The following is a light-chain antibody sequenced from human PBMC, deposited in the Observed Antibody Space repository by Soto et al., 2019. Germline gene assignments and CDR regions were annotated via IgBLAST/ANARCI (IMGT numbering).Light chain of an antibody. V-gene: IGKV3-11*01. CDR3: QQRSNGPPIT. CDR2: DAS. CDR1: QSVGSY. Sequence: EIVMTQSPATLSVSPRERATLSCRASQSVGSYLAWYQQKPGQAPRLLIYDASNRATGIPARFSGSGSGTDFTLTISSLEPADFAVYYCQQRSNGPPITFGQGTRLEIK. J-gene: IGKJ5*01.